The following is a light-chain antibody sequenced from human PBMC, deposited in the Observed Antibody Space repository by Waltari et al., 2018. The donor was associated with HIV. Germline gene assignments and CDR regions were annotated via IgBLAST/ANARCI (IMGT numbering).Light chain of an antibody. J-gene: IGLJ3*02. CDR3: QSYDSSLSGWV. CDR2: GNN. Sequence: QSVLPHPPSVPGASGKWVTISCPGSSSNTEAGYHVNWYQQLPGTAPKLLIYGNNNRPSGVPDRFSGSKSATSASLAITGLQAEDEADYYCQSYDSSLSGWVFGGGTKLTVL. V-gene: IGLV1-40*01. CDR1: SSNTEAGYH.